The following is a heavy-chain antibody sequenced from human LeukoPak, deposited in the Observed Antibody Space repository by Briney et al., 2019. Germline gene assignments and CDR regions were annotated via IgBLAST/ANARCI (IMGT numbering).Heavy chain of an antibody. CDR2: ISSSGSTI. J-gene: IGHJ4*02. D-gene: IGHD3-3*01. V-gene: IGHV3-11*01. CDR3: ARYRGGGDFCSGYSFDY. CDR1: GFTLTDSY. Sequence: GGSLRLSCAASGFTLTDSYMSWIRQAPGKGLEWDSYISSSGSTIYYADSVKGRFTISTNNPNHSLYQQMNSLRAAHTAVYYCARYRGGGDFCSGYSFDYWGQGTLVTVSS.